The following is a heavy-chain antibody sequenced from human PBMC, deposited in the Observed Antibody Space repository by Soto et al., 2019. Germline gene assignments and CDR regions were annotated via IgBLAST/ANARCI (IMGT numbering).Heavy chain of an antibody. CDR3: ANYDSSGYYYRHFQH. V-gene: IGHV3-23*01. CDR2: ISGSGGST. J-gene: IGHJ1*01. Sequence: EVQLLESGGGLVQPGGSLRLSCAASGFTFTSYAMSWVRQAPGKGLEWVSAISGSGGSTDYADSVKGRFTISRDNSKNALYLQMNSLRAEDTAVYDCANYDSSGYYYRHFQHWCQGTLVTVSS. D-gene: IGHD3-22*01. CDR1: GFTFTSYA.